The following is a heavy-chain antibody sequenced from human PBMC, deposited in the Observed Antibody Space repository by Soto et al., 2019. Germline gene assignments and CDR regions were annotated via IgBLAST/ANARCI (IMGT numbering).Heavy chain of an antibody. CDR3: ARGSMITFGGVIVRSYGMDV. CDR2: INHSGST. J-gene: IGHJ6*02. D-gene: IGHD3-16*02. Sequence: SETLSLTCAVYGGSFSGYYWSWIRQPPGKGLEWIGEINHSGSTNYNPSLKSRVTISVDTSKNQFSLKLSSVTAADTAVYYCARGSMITFGGVIVRSYGMDVWGQGTTVTVSS. V-gene: IGHV4-34*01. CDR1: GGSFSGYY.